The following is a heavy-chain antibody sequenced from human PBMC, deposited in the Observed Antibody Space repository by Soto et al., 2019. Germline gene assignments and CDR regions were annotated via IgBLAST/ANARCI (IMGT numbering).Heavy chain of an antibody. D-gene: IGHD2-2*01. V-gene: IGHV1-69*13. J-gene: IGHJ6*02. Sequence: GASVKVSCKASGGTFSSYAISWVRQAPGQGLEWMGGIIPIFGTANYAQKFQGRVTITADESTSTAYMELSSLRSEDTAVYYCARDIGYCSSTSCFSTTYYYYYGMDVWGQGTTVTVSS. CDR3: ARDIGYCSSTSCFSTTYYYYYGMDV. CDR1: GGTFSSYA. CDR2: IIPIFGTA.